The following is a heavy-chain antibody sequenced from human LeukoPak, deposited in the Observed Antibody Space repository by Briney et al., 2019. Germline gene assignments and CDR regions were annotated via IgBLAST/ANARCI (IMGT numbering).Heavy chain of an antibody. V-gene: IGHV3-30*18. Sequence: GRSLRLSCAASGFTFSSYGMHWVRQAPGKGLEWVAVISYDGSNKYYADSVKGRFTISRDNSKNTLYLQMNSLRAEDTAVYYCGKDLHYWGQGTLVTVSS. CDR1: GFTFSSYG. J-gene: IGHJ4*02. CDR2: ISYDGSNK. CDR3: GKDLHY.